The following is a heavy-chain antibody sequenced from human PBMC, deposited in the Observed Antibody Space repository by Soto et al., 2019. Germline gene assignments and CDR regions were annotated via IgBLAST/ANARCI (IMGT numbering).Heavy chain of an antibody. CDR2: IDTSSTYI. CDR1: GFSFSSFT. J-gene: IGHJ6*02. D-gene: IGHD1-20*01. CDR3: ARETGSYNWNDGLMDV. Sequence: EVHLVESGGGLVKPGGSLRLSCAASGFSFSSFTMNWVRQAPGKGLEWVASIDTSSTYIYYAESVTGGFTISRDNAQKAVYLQIHSLRAEDTAVYYCARETGSYNWNDGLMDVWGHGTTVTVSS. V-gene: IGHV3-21*01.